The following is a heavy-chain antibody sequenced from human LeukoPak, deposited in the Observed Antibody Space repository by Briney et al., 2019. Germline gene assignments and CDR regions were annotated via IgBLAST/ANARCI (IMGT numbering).Heavy chain of an antibody. CDR3: AKDTTMIVWSAFDI. CDR1: GFTFSSYG. D-gene: IGHD3-22*01. CDR2: ISYDGSNK. J-gene: IGHJ3*02. Sequence: GGSLRLSCAASGFTFSSYGMHWVRQAPGKGLEWVAVISYDGSNKYYADSVKGRFTISRDNSKNTLYLQMNSLRAEDTAVYYCAKDTTMIVWSAFDIWGQGTMVTVSS. V-gene: IGHV3-30*18.